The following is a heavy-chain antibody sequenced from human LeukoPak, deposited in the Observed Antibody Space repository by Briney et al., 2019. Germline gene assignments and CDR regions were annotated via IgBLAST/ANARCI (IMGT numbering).Heavy chain of an antibody. D-gene: IGHD6-13*01. Sequence: GGSLRLYCAAWGLTFSSYGMNWVRRAPGKGLEWVSSISSSSSYIYYADSVTGRFTISKDNAKNSLYLQMNSLRAEDTAVYYCARVIAAAGTLDYWGQGTLVTVSS. CDR2: ISSSSSYI. CDR3: ARVIAAAGTLDY. V-gene: IGHV3-21*01. J-gene: IGHJ4*02. CDR1: GLTFSSYG.